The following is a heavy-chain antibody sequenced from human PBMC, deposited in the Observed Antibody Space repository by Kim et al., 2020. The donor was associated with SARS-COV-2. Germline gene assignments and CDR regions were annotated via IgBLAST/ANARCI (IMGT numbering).Heavy chain of an antibody. J-gene: IGHJ6*03. CDR1: GFTFSSYW. Sequence: GGSLRLSCAASGFTFSSYWMSWVRQAPGKGLEWVANIKQDGSEKYYVDSVKGRFTISRDNAKNSLYLQMNSLRAEDTAVYYCARDPTGTYYYYMDVWGEGTTGTVSS. D-gene: IGHD1-1*01. CDR2: IKQDGSEK. CDR3: ARDPTGTYYYYMDV. V-gene: IGHV3-7*01.